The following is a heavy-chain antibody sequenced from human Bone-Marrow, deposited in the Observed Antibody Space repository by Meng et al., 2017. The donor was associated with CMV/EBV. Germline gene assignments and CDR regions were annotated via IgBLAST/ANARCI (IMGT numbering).Heavy chain of an antibody. CDR2: IYYSGST. CDR3: ARWDRADFYFDY. V-gene: IGHV4-61*01. D-gene: IGHD1-14*01. J-gene: IGHJ4*02. CDR1: GGSVSSGSYY. Sequence: SETLSLTCTVSGGSVSSGSYYWNWIRQPPGKGLEWIGYIYYSGSTNFNPSLKSRVTISIDTSKNQFSLKLSSVTAADTAVYYCARWDRADFYFDYWGQGTLVTVSS.